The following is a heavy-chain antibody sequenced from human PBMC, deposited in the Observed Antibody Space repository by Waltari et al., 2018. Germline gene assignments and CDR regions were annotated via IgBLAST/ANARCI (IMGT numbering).Heavy chain of an antibody. V-gene: IGHV4-39*01. CDR3: ARHWKRNGYRFDP. CDR2: RYYSWTT. D-gene: IGHD5-12*01. Sequence: WGWNRQAPGRGLGVIASRYYSWTTYYNPTLESRVTRSGDTSKNQFSLRLSSVTAADTAVYYCARHWKRNGYRFDPWGQGTLVTVSS. J-gene: IGHJ5*02.